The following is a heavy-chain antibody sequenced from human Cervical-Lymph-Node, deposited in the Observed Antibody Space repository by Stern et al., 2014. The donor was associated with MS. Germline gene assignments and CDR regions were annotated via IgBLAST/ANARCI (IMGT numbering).Heavy chain of an antibody. CDR2: ISAYNGNT. CDR3: ARGLLGSENAFDI. J-gene: IGHJ3*02. Sequence: QLGQYGDEVKKPGASVKVSYKASGYTFTSYGISWVRQATGQELEWMGWISAYNGNTTYAQKLQGRVTMTTDTSTSTAYMELRSLRSDDTAVYYCARGLLGSENAFDIWGQGTMVTVSS. D-gene: IGHD2-15*01. V-gene: IGHV1-18*01. CDR1: GYTFTSYG.